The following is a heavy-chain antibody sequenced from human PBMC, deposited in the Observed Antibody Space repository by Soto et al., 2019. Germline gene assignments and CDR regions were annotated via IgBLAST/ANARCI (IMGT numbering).Heavy chain of an antibody. J-gene: IGHJ5*02. D-gene: IGHD5-12*01. V-gene: IGHV1-69*01. CDR2: IIPIFGTA. CDR1: GGTFSSYA. Sequence: QGQLVQSGAEVKKPGSSVKVSCKASGGTFSSYAISWVRQAPGQGLEWMGGIIPIFGTANYAQKFQGRVTITADESTSTAYMELSSLRSEDTAVYYCARARYSGYVVGNWFDPWGQGALVTVSS. CDR3: ARARYSGYVVGNWFDP.